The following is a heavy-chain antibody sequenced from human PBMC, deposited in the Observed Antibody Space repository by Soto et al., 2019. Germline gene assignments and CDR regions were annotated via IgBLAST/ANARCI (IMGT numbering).Heavy chain of an antibody. V-gene: IGHV3-23*01. CDR2: ISSSGDST. J-gene: IGHJ4*02. D-gene: IGHD5-12*01. CDR1: GFTYSSYA. Sequence: GGSLRLSCAATGFTYSSYAMNWVRQAPGKGLEWVSAISSSGDSTYYTDSVKGRFTISGDNSKNTLYLQMNSLRVEDTAVYYCAKGVDTVATSPLDNWGRGTLVTVSS. CDR3: AKGVDTVATSPLDN.